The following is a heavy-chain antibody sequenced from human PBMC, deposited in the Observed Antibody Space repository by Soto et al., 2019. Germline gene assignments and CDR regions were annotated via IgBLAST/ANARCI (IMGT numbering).Heavy chain of an antibody. CDR3: GSYYCGGARCPGLDV. CDR1: GGSISNVNDC. CDR2: IYSGGSI. V-gene: IGHV4-30-4*01. J-gene: IGHJ6*02. Sequence: TLSLTCIVSGGSISNVNDCWSWIRQRPDKGLEWIGHIYSGGSIYNNPSLTSRVTISVDTSKNQFSLQLSSVTAADTAVYYCGSYYCGGARCPGLDVWGLGTTVT. D-gene: IGHD2-21*01.